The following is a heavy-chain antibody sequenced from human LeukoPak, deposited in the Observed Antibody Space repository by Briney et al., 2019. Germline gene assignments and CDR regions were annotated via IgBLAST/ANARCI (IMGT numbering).Heavy chain of an antibody. V-gene: IGHV1-18*01. CDR2: ISAYNGNT. CDR3: ARGPGIVGATVYYYYYGMDV. Sequence: ASVKVSCKVSGYTFTSYGISWVRQAPGQGLEWMGWISAYNGNTNYAQKLQGRVTMTTDTSTSTAYMELRSLRSDDTAVYYCARGPGIVGATVYYYYYGMDVWGQGTTVTVSS. CDR1: GYTFTSYG. D-gene: IGHD1-26*01. J-gene: IGHJ6*02.